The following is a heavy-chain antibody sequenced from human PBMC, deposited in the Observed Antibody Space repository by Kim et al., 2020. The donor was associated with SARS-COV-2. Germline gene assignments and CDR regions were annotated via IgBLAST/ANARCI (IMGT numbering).Heavy chain of an antibody. J-gene: IGHJ4*02. Sequence: KSRVTISVDTSKNQFSLKLSSVTAADTAVYYCASGSRRDILTVNGYYFDYWGQGTLVTVSS. CDR3: ASGSRRDILTVNGYYFDY. V-gene: IGHV4-34*01. D-gene: IGHD3-9*01.